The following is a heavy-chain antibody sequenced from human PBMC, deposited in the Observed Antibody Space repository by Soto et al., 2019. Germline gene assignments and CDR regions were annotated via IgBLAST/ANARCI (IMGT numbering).Heavy chain of an antibody. CDR2: IYPGDSDT. D-gene: IGHD2-21*02. Sequence: EVQLVQSGAEVKKPGESLKISCKGSGYSFTSYWIGWVRQMPGKGLEWMGIIYPGDSDTRYSPSFQGQVTISADKSIXXAYLQWSGVKAWYIGMYYCAKLSYCGCDCRRYFDYWGQGTLVTVSS. CDR1: GYSFTSYW. J-gene: IGHJ4*02. CDR3: AKLSYCGCDCRRYFDY. V-gene: IGHV5-51*01.